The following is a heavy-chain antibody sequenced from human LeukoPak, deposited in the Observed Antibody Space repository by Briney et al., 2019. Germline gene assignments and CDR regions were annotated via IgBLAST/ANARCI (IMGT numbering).Heavy chain of an antibody. CDR2: ISPGDSET. CDR3: ARHPIAADGAYNWFDP. J-gene: IGHJ5*02. CDR1: GYSFSTYW. D-gene: IGHD6-13*01. Sequence: GESLKISCKGSGYSFSTYWIAWVRQMPGKGLEWMGIISPGDSETRYSPSFQGQVTISADKSISTAYLQWSSLKASDTAMYYCARHPIAADGAYNWFDPWGQGTLVTVSS. V-gene: IGHV5-51*01.